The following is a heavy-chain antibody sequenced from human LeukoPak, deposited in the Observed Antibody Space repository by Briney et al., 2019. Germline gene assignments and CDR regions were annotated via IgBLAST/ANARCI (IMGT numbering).Heavy chain of an antibody. V-gene: IGHV4-61*01. Sequence: PSETLSLTCTVSGGSVSGGSYYWSWIRQPPGKGLEWIGYFYYTGSTNYNPSLKSRVTISVDTSKNQFSLRLSSVTAADTAVYFCAGGQFLVSNDYWGQGIRVTVSS. CDR2: FYYTGST. CDR3: AGGQFLVSNDY. CDR1: GGSVSGGSYY. D-gene: IGHD5/OR15-5a*01. J-gene: IGHJ4*02.